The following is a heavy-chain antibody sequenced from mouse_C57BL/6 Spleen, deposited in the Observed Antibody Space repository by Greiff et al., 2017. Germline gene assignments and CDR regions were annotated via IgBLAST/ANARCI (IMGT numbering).Heavy chain of an antibody. CDR3: ARQDGSSSWFAY. CDR1: GYTFTSYW. V-gene: IGHV1-55*01. CDR2: IYPGSGST. Sequence: QVQLKQPGAELVKPGASVKMSCKASGYTFTSYWITWVKQRPGQGLEWIGDIYPGSGSTNYNEKFKSKATVTVDTSSSTAYMQLGSLTSEDSAVSYCARQDGSSSWFAYWGQGTRVTVSA. J-gene: IGHJ3*01. D-gene: IGHD1-1*01.